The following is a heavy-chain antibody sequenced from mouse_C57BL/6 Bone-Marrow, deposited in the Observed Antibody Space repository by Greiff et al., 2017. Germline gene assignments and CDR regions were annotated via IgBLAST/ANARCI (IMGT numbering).Heavy chain of an antibody. CDR2: IDPENGDT. CDR3: TTGTFAY. Sequence: EVQLQQSGAELVRPGASVKLSCTASGFNIKDDYMHWVKQRPEQGLEWIGWIDPENGDTEYASKFQGKATITADPSSNTAYLQLSSLTSEDTAVYYCTTGTFAYWGQGTLVTVSA. D-gene: IGHD3-3*01. J-gene: IGHJ3*01. V-gene: IGHV14-4*01. CDR1: GFNIKDDY.